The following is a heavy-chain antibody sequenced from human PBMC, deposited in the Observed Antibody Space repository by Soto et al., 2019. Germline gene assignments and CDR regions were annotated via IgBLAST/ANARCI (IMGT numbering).Heavy chain of an antibody. J-gene: IGHJ2*01. CDR1: GFTFINYA. V-gene: IGHV3-23*01. CDR2: ISGGGEAT. Sequence: EVQLLESGGDSVQPGGSVRLSCAGSGFTFINYAMNWVRQAPGKGLEWVSTISGGGEATFFADSVRGRFTFSRDNSNNTVTLQMNSLGVDDTAVYYCARKVVGSTSRPDYWYFDLWGRGTLVTVSS. D-gene: IGHD2-21*01. CDR3: ARKVVGSTSRPDYWYFDL.